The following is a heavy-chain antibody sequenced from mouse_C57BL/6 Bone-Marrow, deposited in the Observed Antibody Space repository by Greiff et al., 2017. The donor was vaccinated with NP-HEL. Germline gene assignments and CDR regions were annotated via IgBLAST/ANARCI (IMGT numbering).Heavy chain of an antibody. CDR1: GFSLTSYG. J-gene: IGHJ3*01. CDR2: IWSGGST. D-gene: IGHD4-1*01. Sequence: QVQLKQSGPGLVQPSQSLSITCTVSGFSLTSYGVHWVRQSPGKGLEWLGVIWSGGSTDYNAAFISRLSISKDNSKSQVFFKMNSLQADDTAKYYCARNLGTGTKFAYWGQGTLVTVSA. V-gene: IGHV2-2*01. CDR3: ARNLGTGTKFAY.